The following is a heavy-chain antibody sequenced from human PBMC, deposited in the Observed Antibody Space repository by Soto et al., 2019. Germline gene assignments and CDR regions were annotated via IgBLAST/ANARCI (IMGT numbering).Heavy chain of an antibody. D-gene: IGHD1-1*01. J-gene: IGHJ6*02. CDR3: ARDSGIRHYYYYGMDV. CDR1: GGTFSSYA. Sequence: WASVKVSCKASGGTFSSYAISWVRQAPGQGLEWMGGIIPIFGTANYAQKFQGRVTITADESTSTAYMELSSLRSEDTAVYYCARDSGIRHYYYYGMDVWGQGTTVTVSS. CDR2: IIPIFGTA. V-gene: IGHV1-69*13.